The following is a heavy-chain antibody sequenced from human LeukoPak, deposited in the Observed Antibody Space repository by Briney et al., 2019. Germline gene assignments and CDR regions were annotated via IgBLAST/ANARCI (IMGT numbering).Heavy chain of an antibody. CDR2: IYYSGST. CDR3: ARGGRWGITIFGVGYMDV. CDR1: GGSISSHC. D-gene: IGHD3-3*01. J-gene: IGHJ6*04. Sequence: SETLSLTCTVSGGSISSHCWSWIRQPPGKGLEWIGYIYYSGSTNYNPSLKSRVTISVDTSKNQFSLKLSSVTAADTAVYYCARGGRWGITIFGVGYMDVWGKGTTVTVSS. V-gene: IGHV4-59*11.